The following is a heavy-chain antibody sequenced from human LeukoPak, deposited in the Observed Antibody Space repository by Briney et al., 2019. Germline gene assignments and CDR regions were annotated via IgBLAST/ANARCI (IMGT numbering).Heavy chain of an antibody. CDR1: GGSISSYY. J-gene: IGHJ4*02. CDR2: IYYSGST. D-gene: IGHD1-26*01. Sequence: NSSETLSLTCTVSGGSISSYYWSWIRQPPGKGLEWTGYIYYSGSTNYNPSLKSRVTISVDTSKNQFSLKLSSVTAADTAVYYCASGVGATDYWGQGTLVTVSS. CDR3: ASGVGATDY. V-gene: IGHV4-59*01.